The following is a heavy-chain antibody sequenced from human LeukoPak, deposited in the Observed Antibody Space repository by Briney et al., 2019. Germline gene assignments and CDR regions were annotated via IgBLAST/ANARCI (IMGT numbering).Heavy chain of an antibody. CDR3: ARLSGGNDPPFDF. J-gene: IGHJ4*02. CDR1: GCSISGGGYS. V-gene: IGHV4-30-2*01. D-gene: IGHD5-12*01. Sequence: PSETLSLTCAVSGCSISGGGYSWSCIRQPPGKGLEWIGYIYHSGNTYYNPSLKSRVNISVDRSKNQFSLKLSSVTAADTAVYYCARLSGGNDPPFDFWGQGSLVTVSS. CDR2: IYHSGNT.